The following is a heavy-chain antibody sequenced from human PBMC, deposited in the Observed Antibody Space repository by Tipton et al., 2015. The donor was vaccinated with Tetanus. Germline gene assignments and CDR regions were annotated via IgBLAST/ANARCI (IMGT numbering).Heavy chain of an antibody. CDR3: ARDFRERSGTYYSYYYTMDV. J-gene: IGHJ6*02. V-gene: IGHV4-4*07. CDR1: GGSLNTFY. Sequence: GLVKPSETLSLTCTVSGGSLNTFYWNWIRQPAGKGLEWIGRVYSSGSTNYNPPLKSRVTMSIDASKNQFSRELTSVTAADTAVYYCARDFRERSGTYYSYYYTMDVWGQGTTVTVSS. CDR2: VYSSGST. D-gene: IGHD1-26*01.